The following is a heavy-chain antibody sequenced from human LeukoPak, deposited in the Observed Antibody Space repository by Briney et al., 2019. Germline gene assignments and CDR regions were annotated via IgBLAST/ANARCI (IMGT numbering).Heavy chain of an antibody. V-gene: IGHV4-59*01. CDR2: IFYTGST. CDR1: GGPISGYY. CDR3: ARATASYDFWSGYPSYFDP. D-gene: IGHD3-3*01. J-gene: IGHJ4*02. Sequence: SETLSLTCIVSGGPISGYYWIWIRHPPGKGLEWIGNIFYTGSTNYNPSLKSRVTMSVDTSKNQFSLSLSSVTAADTAVYYCARATASYDFWSGYPSYFDPWGQGTLVTVSS.